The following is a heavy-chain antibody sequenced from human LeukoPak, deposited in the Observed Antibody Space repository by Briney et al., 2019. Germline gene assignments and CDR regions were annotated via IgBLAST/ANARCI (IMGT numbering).Heavy chain of an antibody. Sequence: SETLSLTCTVSGGSISDYYWSWIRQPPGKGLEWIGYIYYSGSTYYNPSLESRVTISVDTSTNQFSLKLSSVTAADTAVYYCARTPNDSSGYYQIDYWGQGTLVTVSS. J-gene: IGHJ4*02. V-gene: IGHV4-59*06. CDR3: ARTPNDSSGYYQIDY. D-gene: IGHD3-22*01. CDR2: IYYSGST. CDR1: GGSISDYY.